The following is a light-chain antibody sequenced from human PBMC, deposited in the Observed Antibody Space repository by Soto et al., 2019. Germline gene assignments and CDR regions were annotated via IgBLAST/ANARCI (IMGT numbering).Light chain of an antibody. Sequence: DIQMTQSPSAMSASVGDRVTITCRASQAISHYLAWFHQRPGKVPKRLIYGASTLESGVPSRFSGSGSGTEFTLTISSLQPEDFGTYYCLQHNTYPLSFGGGTKEE. J-gene: IGKJ4*01. CDR1: QAISHY. CDR2: GAS. CDR3: LQHNTYPLS. V-gene: IGKV1-17*03.